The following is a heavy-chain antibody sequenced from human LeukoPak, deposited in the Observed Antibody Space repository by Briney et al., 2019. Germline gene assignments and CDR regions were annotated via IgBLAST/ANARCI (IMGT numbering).Heavy chain of an antibody. J-gene: IGHJ4*02. D-gene: IGHD6-6*01. CDR3: ARDHVAQLGLDY. Sequence: GRSLRLSCAASGFTFSSYAMHWLRQAPGKGLEWVAVISYDGSNKYYADSVKGRFTISRDNSKNTLYLQMNSLRAEDTAVYYCARDHVAQLGLDYWGQGTLVTVSS. V-gene: IGHV3-30*01. CDR1: GFTFSSYA. CDR2: ISYDGSNK.